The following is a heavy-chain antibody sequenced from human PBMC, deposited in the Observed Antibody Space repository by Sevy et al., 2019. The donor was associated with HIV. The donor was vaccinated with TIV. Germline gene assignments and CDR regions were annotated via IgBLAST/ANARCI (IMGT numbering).Heavy chain of an antibody. CDR3: ARAFGITIFGIDAFDI. CDR1: GFTFSSYA. J-gene: IGHJ3*02. V-gene: IGHV3-64*01. D-gene: IGHD3-3*01. Sequence: GGSLRLSCAASGFTFSSYAMHWVRQAPGKGLEYVSAISSNGGSTYYAHSVKGRFTISRDNSKNTLYLQMGSLRAEDMAVYYCARAFGITIFGIDAFDIWGQGTMVTVSS. CDR2: ISSNGGST.